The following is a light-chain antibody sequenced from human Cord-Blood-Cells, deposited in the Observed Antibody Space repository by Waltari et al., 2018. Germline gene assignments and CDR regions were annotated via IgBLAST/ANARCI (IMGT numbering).Light chain of an antibody. CDR1: SSDVGGYNY. Sequence: QSALTQPRSVSGSPGQSVTISCTGNSSDVGGYNYVTWYQKHPGKAPKLMIYDVSKRPSGVPDRFSGSKSGNTASLTISGLQAEDEADYYCCSYAGSYTLVFGGGTKLTVL. J-gene: IGLJ3*02. CDR2: DVS. V-gene: IGLV2-11*01. CDR3: CSYAGSYTLV.